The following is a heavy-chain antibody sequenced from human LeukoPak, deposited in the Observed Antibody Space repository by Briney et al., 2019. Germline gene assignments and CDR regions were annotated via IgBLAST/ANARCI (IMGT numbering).Heavy chain of an antibody. J-gene: IGHJ6*02. D-gene: IGHD3-10*01. CDR2: ISGSGGST. CDR1: GFTFSSYA. Sequence: GGSLRLSCAASGFTFSSYAMSWVRQAPGKGLEWVLAISGSGGSTYYADSVKGRFTISRDNSKNTLYLQMNSLRAEDTAVYYCAKVGLTMVRGVIGGMDVWGQGTTVTVSS. CDR3: AKVGLTMVRGVIGGMDV. V-gene: IGHV3-23*01.